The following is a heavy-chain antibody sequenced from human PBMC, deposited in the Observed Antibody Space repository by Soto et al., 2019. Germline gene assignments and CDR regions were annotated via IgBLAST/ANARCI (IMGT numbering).Heavy chain of an antibody. CDR3: ARHRGIAAAALDY. CDR2: IYYSGST. CDR1: GGSISSSSYY. Sequence: PSETLSLTCTVSGGSISSSSYYWGWIRQPPGKGLEWIGSIYYSGSTYYNPSLKSRVTISVDTSKNQFSLKLSSVTAADTAVYYCARHRGIAAAALDYWGQGTLVTVSS. J-gene: IGHJ4*02. D-gene: IGHD6-13*01. V-gene: IGHV4-39*01.